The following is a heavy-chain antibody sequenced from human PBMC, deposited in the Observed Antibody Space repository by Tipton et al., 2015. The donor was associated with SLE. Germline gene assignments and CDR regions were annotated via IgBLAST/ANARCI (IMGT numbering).Heavy chain of an antibody. CDR3: ARVGNWGSGAFDI. CDR2: ISSSSSYI. Sequence: SLRLSCAASGFTFSSYSMNWVRQAPGKGLEWVSSISSSSSYIYYADSVKGRFTISRDNAKNSLYLQMNSLRAEDTAVYYCARVGNWGSGAFDIWGQGTMVTVSS. CDR1: GFTFSSYS. J-gene: IGHJ3*02. D-gene: IGHD7-27*01. V-gene: IGHV3-21*01.